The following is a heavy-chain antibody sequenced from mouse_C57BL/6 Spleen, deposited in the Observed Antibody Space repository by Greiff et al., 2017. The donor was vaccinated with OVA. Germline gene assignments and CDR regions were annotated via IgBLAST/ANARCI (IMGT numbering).Heavy chain of an antibody. Sequence: VQLQQPGAELVRPGTSVKLSCKASGYTFTSYWMHWVKQRPGHGLEWIGVIDPSDSSTNYNQKFKGKATLTVDTSSSTAYMQLSSLTSEDSAVYYGARDEAYGNYGFAYWGQGTLVTVSA. D-gene: IGHD2-1*01. CDR2: IDPSDSST. J-gene: IGHJ3*01. CDR3: ARDEAYGNYGFAY. V-gene: IGHV1-59*01. CDR1: GYTFTSYW.